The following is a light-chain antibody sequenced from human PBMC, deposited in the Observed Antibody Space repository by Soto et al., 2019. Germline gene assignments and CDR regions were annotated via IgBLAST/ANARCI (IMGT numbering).Light chain of an antibody. CDR3: QQYGASRS. Sequence: ESVLTQSPGTLSLSPGERATLSLRASKIIANTYFAWYQQKPGQAPRLLIYGASNRATCIPDRFSGSWSGTEFTLTNTRLEHEDSAVYYCQQYGASRSFGSRTKLEIK. CDR2: GAS. J-gene: IGKJ1*01. CDR1: KIIANTY. V-gene: IGKV3-20*01.